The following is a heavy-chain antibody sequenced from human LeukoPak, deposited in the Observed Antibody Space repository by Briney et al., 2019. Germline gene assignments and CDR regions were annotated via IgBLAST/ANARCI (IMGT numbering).Heavy chain of an antibody. V-gene: IGHV3-11*01. J-gene: IGHJ4*01. D-gene: IGHD7-27*01. Sequence: GGSLRLSCAVSGFTFSDHYMTWIRQAPGKGLEYISYLSNRGSDIFYADSVKGRFSISRDNAKNSLYLQMNSLRVEDTAMYYCARGHWGLDYWGQEPWSPSPQ. CDR3: ARGHWGLDY. CDR1: GFTFSDHY. CDR2: LSNRGSDI.